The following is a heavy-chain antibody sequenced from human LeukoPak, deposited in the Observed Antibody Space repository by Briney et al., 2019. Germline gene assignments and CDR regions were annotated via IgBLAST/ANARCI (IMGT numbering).Heavy chain of an antibody. CDR1: GVNFSSYW. CDR2: IYTSGST. J-gene: IGHJ4*02. D-gene: IGHD1-26*01. Sequence: GSLRLSCAVSGVNFSSYWMSWIRQPAGKGLEWIGRIYTSGSTNYNPSLKSRVTMSVDTSKNQFSLKLSSVTAADTAVYYCARDGELLLDYWGQGTLVTVSS. V-gene: IGHV4-4*07. CDR3: ARDGELLLDY.